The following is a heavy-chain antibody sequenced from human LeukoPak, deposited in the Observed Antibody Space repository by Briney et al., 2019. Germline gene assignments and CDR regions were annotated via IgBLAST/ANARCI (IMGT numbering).Heavy chain of an antibody. J-gene: IGHJ3*01. CDR1: DDSIYDYY. V-gene: IGHV4-59*01. Sequence: SETLSLTCTISDDSIYDYYWSWLRQPPGQGLEWIGYIYYSGSTNYNPSLKSRVTISLDASKNQFSLKLSSVTAADTAVYYCARDNYYEGAFDVWGQGTMVTVSS. CDR3: ARDNYYEGAFDV. CDR2: IYYSGST. D-gene: IGHD3-22*01.